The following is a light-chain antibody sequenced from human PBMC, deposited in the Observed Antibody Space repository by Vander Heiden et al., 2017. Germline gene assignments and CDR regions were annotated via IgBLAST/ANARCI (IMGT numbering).Light chain of an antibody. CDR2: GAA. J-gene: IGKJ3*01. CDR3: QKYNSGPRT. Sequence: DIQMPQSPSSLSASVGDRVTITCRASQGISTYLVWYQQIPGKVPNLLIYGAAPLQSGGPARFSGSGSGTDVTLTISSLQPEDVATYYCQKYNSGPRTFGPGTTVDLK. V-gene: IGKV1-27*01. CDR1: QGISTY.